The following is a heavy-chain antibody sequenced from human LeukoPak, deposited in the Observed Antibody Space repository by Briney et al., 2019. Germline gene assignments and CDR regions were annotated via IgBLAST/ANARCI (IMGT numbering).Heavy chain of an antibody. CDR1: GGSISSYY. V-gene: IGHV4-59*01. CDR2: IYYSGST. J-gene: IGHJ3*02. Sequence: SETLSLTCTVSGGSISSYYWSWIRQPPGKGLEWIGYIYYSGSTNYNPSLKSRVTISVDTSKNQFSLKLSSVTAADTAVYYCARDFTYYYDSSGPHGAFDIWGQGTMVTVSS. D-gene: IGHD3-22*01. CDR3: ARDFTYYYDSSGPHGAFDI.